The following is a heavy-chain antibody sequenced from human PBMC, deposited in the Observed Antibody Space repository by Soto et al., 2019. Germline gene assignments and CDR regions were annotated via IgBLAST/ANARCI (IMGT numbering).Heavy chain of an antibody. CDR1: GFTFSDYY. V-gene: IGHV3-11*01. Sequence: GGSLRLSCAASGFTFSDYYMSWIRQAPGKGLEWVSYISSSGSTIYYADSVKGRFTISRDNAKNSLYLQMNSLRAEDTAVYYCARDLPTRGDIVVVPAAKFLDYWGQGTLVTVSS. CDR3: ARDLPTRGDIVVVPAAKFLDY. CDR2: ISSSGSTI. J-gene: IGHJ4*02. D-gene: IGHD2-2*01.